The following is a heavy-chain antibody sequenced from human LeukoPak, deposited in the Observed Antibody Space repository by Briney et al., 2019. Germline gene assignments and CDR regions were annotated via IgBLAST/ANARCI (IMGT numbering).Heavy chain of an antibody. Sequence: GGSLRLSCAASGFTFSSYGMHWVRQAPGKGLKWVAVISYDGSNKYYADSVKGRFTISRDNSKNTLYLQMNSLRAEDTAVYYCAKENPTAGTDYWGQGTLVTVSS. V-gene: IGHV3-30*18. CDR3: AKENPTAGTDY. D-gene: IGHD6-19*01. J-gene: IGHJ4*02. CDR1: GFTFSSYG. CDR2: ISYDGSNK.